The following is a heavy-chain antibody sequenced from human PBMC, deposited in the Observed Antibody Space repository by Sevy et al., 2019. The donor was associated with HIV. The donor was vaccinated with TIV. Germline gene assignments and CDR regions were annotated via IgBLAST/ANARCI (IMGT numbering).Heavy chain of an antibody. CDR2: ISSSSSYI. CDR1: GFTFSSYS. V-gene: IGHV3-21*01. J-gene: IGHJ3*02. Sequence: GGSLRLSCAASGFTFSSYSMNWVRQAPGKGLEWVSSISSSSSYIYYADSVKGRFTISRDNAKNSLYLQMNSLRAEDTAVYYCARVAEMDTIRSAFDIWGQGTMVTVSS. D-gene: IGHD5-18*01. CDR3: ARVAEMDTIRSAFDI.